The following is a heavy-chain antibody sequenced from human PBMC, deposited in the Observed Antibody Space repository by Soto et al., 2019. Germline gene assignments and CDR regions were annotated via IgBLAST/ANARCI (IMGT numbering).Heavy chain of an antibody. CDR1: GGSISSSSYY. Sequence: QLQLQESGPGLVKPSETLSLTCTVSGGSISSSSYYWGWIRQPPGKGLEWIGSIYYSVSTYYNPSLKSRVTISVDTSKNQFSLKLSSVTAADTAVYYCARRGSSSWYGYWGQGTLVTVSS. D-gene: IGHD6-13*01. J-gene: IGHJ4*02. CDR3: ARRGSSSWYGY. CDR2: IYYSVST. V-gene: IGHV4-39*01.